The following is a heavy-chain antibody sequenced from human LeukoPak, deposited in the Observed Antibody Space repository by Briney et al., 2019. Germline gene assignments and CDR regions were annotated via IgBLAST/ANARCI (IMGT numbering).Heavy chain of an antibody. Sequence: ASETLSLTCTVSGGSISSYYWSWIRQPPGKGLEWIGYIYYSGSTNYNPSLKSRVTISVDTSKNQFSLKLSSVTAADTAVYYCARASITMVRGVIGYMDVWGKGTTVTVSS. V-gene: IGHV4-59*08. CDR2: IYYSGST. D-gene: IGHD3-10*01. CDR1: GGSISSYY. CDR3: ARASITMVRGVIGYMDV. J-gene: IGHJ6*03.